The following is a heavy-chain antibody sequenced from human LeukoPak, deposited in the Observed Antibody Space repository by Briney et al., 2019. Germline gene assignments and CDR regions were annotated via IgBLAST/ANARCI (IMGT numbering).Heavy chain of an antibody. V-gene: IGHV4-34*01. Sequence: PSETLSLTCAVYGGSFSAYYWTWIRQTPEKGLEWIGEVNHSGSTNYNPSLNSRVTISVDTSKNQFSLKLRSVTAADTALYYCATKDSSNYHYGALDXWGRGTMVTVXS. CDR3: ATKDSSNYHYGALDX. J-gene: IGHJ3*02. CDR2: VNHSGST. D-gene: IGHD3-22*01. CDR1: GGSFSAYY.